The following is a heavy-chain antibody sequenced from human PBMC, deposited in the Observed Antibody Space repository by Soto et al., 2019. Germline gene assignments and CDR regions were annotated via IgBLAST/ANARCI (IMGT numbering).Heavy chain of an antibody. D-gene: IGHD3-22*01. J-gene: IGHJ4*02. CDR3: VKGEYDYDSSGYYPFDY. CDR1: GFTFSIYA. CDR2: ISTNGGST. V-gene: IGHV3-64D*06. Sequence: GRSLRLSCSASGFTFSIYAMHWVRQAPGKGLEYVSSISTNGGSTDYADSVKGRFTISRDNSKNTVYLQMSSLRVEDTAVYYCVKGEYDYDSSGYYPFDYWGQGNLVTVSS.